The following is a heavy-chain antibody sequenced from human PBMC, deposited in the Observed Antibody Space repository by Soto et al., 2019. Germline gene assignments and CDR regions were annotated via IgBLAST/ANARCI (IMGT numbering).Heavy chain of an antibody. CDR3: ARERDDSSWSSVEYLQY. J-gene: IGHJ1*01. V-gene: IGHV1-18*01. D-gene: IGHD6-13*01. CDR2: ISGYNGNT. Sequence: QVQLVQSGPEVKKPGASVKVSCKASGYTFSSYGISWVRQAPGQGLEWIGWISGYNGNTNYAQKFQGSVIMTTDTSTNTVFMELRSLRSDDTAIDYCARERDDSSWSSVEYLQYWGQGTLVTVSS. CDR1: GYTFSSYG.